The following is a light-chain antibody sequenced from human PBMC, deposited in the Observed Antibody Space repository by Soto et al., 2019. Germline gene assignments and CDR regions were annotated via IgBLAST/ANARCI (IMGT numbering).Light chain of an antibody. CDR3: LQDYGDSWT. J-gene: IGKJ1*01. Sequence: TQSPSFLSASVGEKIIIYRRASRDVGSNVSWYQQNPVQAPKLLIYAASNLYTGVPSSFSGSRSGTEFTLTISSLQPEDFASYYCLQDYGDSWTFGQVTKVDIK. V-gene: IGKV1-6*01. CDR2: AAS. CDR1: RDVGSN.